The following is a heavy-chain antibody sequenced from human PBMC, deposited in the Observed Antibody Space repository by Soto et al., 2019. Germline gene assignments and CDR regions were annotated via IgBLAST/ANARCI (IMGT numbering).Heavy chain of an antibody. CDR1: GFTFNDYY. CDR3: ARDADILTGSDAFDI. J-gene: IGHJ3*02. CDR2: IGSSSSYT. Sequence: GGSLRLSCAASGFTFNDYYMSWILQAPGKGLEWVSYIGSSSSYTNYADSVKGRFTISRDSAKNSLYLQMNSLRAEDTAVYYCARDADILTGSDAFDIWGQGTMVTVSS. D-gene: IGHD3-9*01. V-gene: IGHV3-11*05.